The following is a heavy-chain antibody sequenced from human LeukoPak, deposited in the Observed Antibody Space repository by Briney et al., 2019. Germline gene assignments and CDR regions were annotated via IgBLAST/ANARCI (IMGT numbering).Heavy chain of an antibody. J-gene: IGHJ3*02. CDR1: GFTFSDYY. Sequence: PGGSLRLSCAASGFTFSDYYMSWIRQAPGKGLEWVSYISSSGSTIYYADSVKGRFPISRDNSKNSLDLQMNSLRAEDTAVYYCARRMGGYYAFDIWGQGTMVTVSS. CDR3: ARRMGGYYAFDI. CDR2: ISSSGSTI. D-gene: IGHD3-16*01. V-gene: IGHV3-11*01.